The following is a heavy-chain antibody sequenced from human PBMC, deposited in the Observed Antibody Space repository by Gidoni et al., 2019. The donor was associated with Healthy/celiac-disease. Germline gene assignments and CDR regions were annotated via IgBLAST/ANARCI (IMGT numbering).Heavy chain of an antibody. J-gene: IGHJ3*02. V-gene: IGHV3-23*01. CDR1: GFTFSSFA. CDR3: AKGLYSSSWSAFDI. CDR2: ISGSGGST. Sequence: EVQLLESGGGVVQPGGSLRLSCAASGFTFSSFAMSWVRQAPGKGLGWVSAISGSGGSTYYADSVKGRFTISRDNSKNTLYLQMNSLRAEDTAVYYCAKGLYSSSWSAFDIWGQGTMVTVSS. D-gene: IGHD6-13*01.